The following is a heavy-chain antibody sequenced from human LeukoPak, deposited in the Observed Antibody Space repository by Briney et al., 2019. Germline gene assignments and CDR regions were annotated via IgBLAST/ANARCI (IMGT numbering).Heavy chain of an antibody. V-gene: IGHV3-21*01. CDR2: ISSSSSYI. J-gene: IGHJ4*02. Sequence: GGTLRLSCAASGFTFSSYSMNWVRQAPGKGLEWVSSISSSSSYIYYADSVKGRFTISRDNAKNSLYLQMNSLRAEDTAVYYCARDLAGATGYWGQGTLVTVSS. CDR3: ARDLAGATGY. D-gene: IGHD1-26*01. CDR1: GFTFSSYS.